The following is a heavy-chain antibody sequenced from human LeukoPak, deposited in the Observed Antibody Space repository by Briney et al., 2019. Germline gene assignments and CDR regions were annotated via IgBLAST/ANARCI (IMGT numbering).Heavy chain of an antibody. D-gene: IGHD7-27*01. CDR1: GFTFSSNG. V-gene: IGHV3-33*01. CDR2: IWYDGSNK. Sequence: GGSLRLSCAASGFTFSSNGLHWVRQAPGKGLEWVVVIWYDGSNKYYADSVKGRFTISRDNAKNSLYLQMNSLRADDTAVYYCARGHWGLDPWGQGTLVIVSS. J-gene: IGHJ5*02. CDR3: ARGHWGLDP.